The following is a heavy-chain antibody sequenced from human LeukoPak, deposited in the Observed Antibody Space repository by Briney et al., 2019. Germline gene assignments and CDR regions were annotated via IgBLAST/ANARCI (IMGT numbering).Heavy chain of an antibody. J-gene: IGHJ3*02. CDR3: ARETERYDAFDI. V-gene: IGHV4-59*01. CDR1: GGSISSYY. CDR2: IYYSGST. Sequence: KPSETLSLTCTVSGGSISSYYWSWIRQPPGKGLEWIGYIYYSGSTNYNPSLKSRVTISVDTSKNQFSLKLSSVTAADTAVYYCARETERYDAFDIWGQGTMVTVSS. D-gene: IGHD5-24*01.